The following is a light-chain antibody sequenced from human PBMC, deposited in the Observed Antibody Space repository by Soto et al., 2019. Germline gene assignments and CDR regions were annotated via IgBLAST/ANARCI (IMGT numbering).Light chain of an antibody. J-gene: IGKJ4*01. Sequence: IVLTKSPGTLSLSLGERATLSCRASQSVTSSYLAWYQQKPGQAPRLLIYGASSGATGIPDRFSGSGSGTDFTLTISRLEPEDCAVDYCQQYGRSPLTFGGGTKVDIK. CDR2: GAS. V-gene: IGKV3-20*01. CDR1: QSVTSSY. CDR3: QQYGRSPLT.